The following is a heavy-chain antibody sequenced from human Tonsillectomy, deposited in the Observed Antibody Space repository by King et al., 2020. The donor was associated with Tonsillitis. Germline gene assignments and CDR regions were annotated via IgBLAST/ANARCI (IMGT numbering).Heavy chain of an antibody. CDR2: ISWNSDII. V-gene: IGHV3-9*01. CDR3: AKDIFSDYYDDFDI. J-gene: IGHJ3*02. D-gene: IGHD3-22*01. Sequence: VQLVESGGGLVPPGRSLRLSCAASGFTFNDYAFHWVRQAPGKGLEWVAGISWNSDIIGYADSVKGRFTISRDNAKTSLYLQMNSLRAEDTALYYCAKDIFSDYYDDFDIWGQGTMVTVSS. CDR1: GFTFNDYA.